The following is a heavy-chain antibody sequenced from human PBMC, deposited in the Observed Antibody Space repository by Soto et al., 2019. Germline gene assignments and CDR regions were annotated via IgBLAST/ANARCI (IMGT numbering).Heavy chain of an antibody. CDR1: GYSFASYW. J-gene: IGHJ6*02. CDR2: IYPGDSDT. CDR3: ARNKIEGYYYGMDV. Sequence: PGESLKISCQGSGYSFASYWIGWVRQMPGKDLEWMGIIYPGDSDTRYSPSFQGQVTISADKSIGTAYLQWSSLKASDTAIYYCARNKIEGYYYGMDVWGQGTTVTVSS. V-gene: IGHV5-51*01.